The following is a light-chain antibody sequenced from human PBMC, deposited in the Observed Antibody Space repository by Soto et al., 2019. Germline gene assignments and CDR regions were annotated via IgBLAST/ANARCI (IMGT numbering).Light chain of an antibody. CDR2: DVN. V-gene: IGLV2-11*01. Sequence: QCVLTQPGSVSWSPGHSVSMSGTVSSSDVGGYDYVSWYQQHPGTAPKLLVYDVNKRPSGVPDRFSGPQSGNTAFLTISGLQAEDEADYYCCSYGGTYSVFGTGTKVTVL. CDR3: CSYGGTYSV. CDR1: SSDVGGYDY. J-gene: IGLJ1*01.